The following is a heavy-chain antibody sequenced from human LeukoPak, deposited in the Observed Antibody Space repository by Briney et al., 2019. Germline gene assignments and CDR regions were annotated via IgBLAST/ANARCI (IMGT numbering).Heavy chain of an antibody. CDR3: AREGHSSGWSFDY. D-gene: IGHD6-19*01. Sequence: PGGSPRLSCAASGFTFSSYAMHWVRQAPGKGLEWEAVISYDGSNKYYADSVKGRFTISRDNSKNTLYLQMNSLRAEDTAVYYCAREGHSSGWSFDYWGQGTLVTVSS. CDR1: GFTFSSYA. V-gene: IGHV3-30*04. CDR2: ISYDGSNK. J-gene: IGHJ4*02.